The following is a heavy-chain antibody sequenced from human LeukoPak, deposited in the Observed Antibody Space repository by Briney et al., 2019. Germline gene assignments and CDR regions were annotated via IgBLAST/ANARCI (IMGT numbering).Heavy chain of an antibody. D-gene: IGHD3-16*01. CDR2: IYYSGST. CDR1: GGSISSSSYY. CDR3: ARETSQKGAHYMDV. J-gene: IGHJ6*03. V-gene: IGHV4-39*07. Sequence: SETLSLTCTVSGGSISSSSYYWGWIRRPPGKGLEWIGSIYYSGSTYYNPSLKSRVTISVDTSKNQFSLKLSSVTAADTAVYYCARETSQKGAHYMDVWGKGTTITISS.